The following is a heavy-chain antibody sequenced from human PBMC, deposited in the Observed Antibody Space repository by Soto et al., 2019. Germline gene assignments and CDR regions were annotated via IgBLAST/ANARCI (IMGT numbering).Heavy chain of an antibody. D-gene: IGHD3-10*01. V-gene: IGHV3-23*01. J-gene: IGHJ4*02. CDR3: AKALYGGFTY. CDR2: ISGSGDST. CDR1: GFTFSVYA. Sequence: EVRLLESGGGVVQPGGSLRLSCAASGFTFSVYAMSWVRQAPGKGLEWVSGISGSGDSTHYADSVKGRFTVSRDNSKSMLYLQTNSLRAEDTAIYYCAKALYGGFTYWGQGTLVTVSS.